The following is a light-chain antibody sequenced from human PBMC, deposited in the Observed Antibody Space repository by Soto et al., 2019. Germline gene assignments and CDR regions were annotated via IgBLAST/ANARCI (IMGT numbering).Light chain of an antibody. V-gene: IGKV1-9*01. CDR2: DAS. Sequence: DIQVTQSPSFMSASVGDRVTITCRASQGISSDLAWYQQKPGKAPNLQIYDASTLQSGVPSRFSGSGSGTEFTLTISSLQAEDFATYYCQHLHNYPPTFGGGTKVEIK. CDR3: QHLHNYPPT. CDR1: QGISSD. J-gene: IGKJ4*01.